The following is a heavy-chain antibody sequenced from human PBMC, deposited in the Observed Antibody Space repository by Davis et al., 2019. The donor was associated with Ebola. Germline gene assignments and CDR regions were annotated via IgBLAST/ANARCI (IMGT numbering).Heavy chain of an antibody. J-gene: IGHJ4*02. D-gene: IGHD3-3*01. Sequence: ASVKVSCKTFGYTFTSYGISWVRQAPGQGLEWMGWISIYNGNRKNAQKFQGRVTMTTDTSTSTAYIELRSLRSDDTAVYYCARDSWSGYSKGYFFDHWGQGTLVTVSS. CDR3: ARDSWSGYSKGYFFDH. CDR2: ISIYNGNR. V-gene: IGHV1-18*04. CDR1: GYTFTSYG.